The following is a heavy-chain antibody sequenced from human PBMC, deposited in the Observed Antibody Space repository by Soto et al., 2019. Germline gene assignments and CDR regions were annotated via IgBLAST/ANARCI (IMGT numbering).Heavy chain of an antibody. CDR2: IYYSGST. V-gene: IGHV4-30-4*02. J-gene: IGHJ4*02. Sequence: SETLSLTCSVSGGSISSGDYYWNWIRQPPGKGLEWIGHIYYSGSTYYNSSLKSRVTISLDTSKNQFSLKLSSVTPADTAVYYCARAGTAMVTLDYWGQGTLVTVS. D-gene: IGHD5-18*01. CDR3: ARAGTAMVTLDY. CDR1: GGSISSGDYY.